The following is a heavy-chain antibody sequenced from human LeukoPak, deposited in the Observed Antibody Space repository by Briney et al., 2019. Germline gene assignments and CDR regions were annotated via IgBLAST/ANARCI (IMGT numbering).Heavy chain of an antibody. CDR2: FDPEDGET. CDR1: GYTLTELS. D-gene: IGHD2-2*01. CDR3: ARVGGYCSSTSCYGSDWFDP. V-gene: IGHV1-24*01. Sequence: ASVKVSCKVSGYTLTELSMHWVRQAPGKGLEWMGGFDPEDGETIYAQKLQGRVTMTEDTSTDTAYMELSSLRSEDTAVYYCARVGGYCSSTSCYGSDWFDPWGQGTLVTVSS. J-gene: IGHJ5*02.